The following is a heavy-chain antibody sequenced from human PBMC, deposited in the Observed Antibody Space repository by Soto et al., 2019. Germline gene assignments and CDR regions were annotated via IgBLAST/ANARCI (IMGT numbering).Heavy chain of an antibody. Sequence: GGSLRLSCAASGFTFSSYTMHWVRQAPGKGLEWVSSISSGSNYIYYADSVKGRFTISRDNAKNSLYLQMNSLRADDTAVYYCARILTLTGYDYWGQGTLVTVSS. V-gene: IGHV3-21*01. J-gene: IGHJ4*02. D-gene: IGHD5-12*01. CDR2: ISSGSNYI. CDR3: ARILTLTGYDY. CDR1: GFTFSSYT.